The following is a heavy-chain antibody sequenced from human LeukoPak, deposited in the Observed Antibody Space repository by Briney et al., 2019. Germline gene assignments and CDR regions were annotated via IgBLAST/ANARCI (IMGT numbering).Heavy chain of an antibody. CDR1: LFIFDDYT. CDR3: ENDIGYGYGTFDY. V-gene: IGHV3-43*01. CDR2: ISREGGST. J-gene: IGHJ4*02. Sequence: GGALRLSRVASLFIFDDYTMHWVRQAPRKGGEWVSLISREGGSTNYAYSVNGPFTISRANSKNSIYLQMNSKRTEATDLSLCENDIGYGYGTFDYWGQGTLVTVSS. D-gene: IGHD5-18*01.